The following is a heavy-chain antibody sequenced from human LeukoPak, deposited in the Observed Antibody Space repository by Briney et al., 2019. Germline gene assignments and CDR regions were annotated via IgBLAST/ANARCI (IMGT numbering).Heavy chain of an antibody. CDR1: GVTVTSSY. CDR2: IYSGGDT. V-gene: IGHV3-66*01. J-gene: IGHJ4*02. CDR3: ARGNTGYNSNWGRDFDC. D-gene: IGHD4-11*01. Sequence: GGSLRLSCEVSGVTVTSSYMSWVRQAPGKGLEWVSVIYSGGDTYYADSVKGRCTVSRDISKNTLYLPMNSLRAEDTAVYYCARGNTGYNSNWGRDFDCWGQGTLVTVSS.